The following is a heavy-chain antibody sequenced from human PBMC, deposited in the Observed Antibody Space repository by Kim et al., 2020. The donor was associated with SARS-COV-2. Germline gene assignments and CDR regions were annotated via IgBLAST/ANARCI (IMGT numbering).Heavy chain of an antibody. CDR2: ISGSGDST. D-gene: IGHD3-10*01. CDR1: GIIFSTDA. CDR3: AKDRGPGSGSHYFNWLDP. Sequence: GGSLRLSCVASGIIFSTDAMTWVRQAPGKGLEWVSSISGSGDSTYYADSVKGRFTISRDNPENTVYLQMNSLRAEDTAVYYCAKDRGPGSGSHYFNWLDPWGQGTLVTVSS. V-gene: IGHV3-23*01. J-gene: IGHJ5*02.